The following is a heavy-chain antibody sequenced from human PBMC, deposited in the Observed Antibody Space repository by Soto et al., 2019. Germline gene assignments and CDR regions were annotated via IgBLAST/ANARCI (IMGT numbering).Heavy chain of an antibody. CDR3: ATSGYSYGCFDY. V-gene: IGHV4-59*01. CDR1: GGSISSYY. D-gene: IGHD5-18*01. Sequence: SETLSLTCTVSGGSISSYYWSWIRQPPGTGLEWIGYIYYSGSTNYNPSLKSRVTISVDTSKNQFSLKLSSVTAADTAVCYCATSGYSYGCFDYWGQGTLVTVSS. J-gene: IGHJ4*02. CDR2: IYYSGST.